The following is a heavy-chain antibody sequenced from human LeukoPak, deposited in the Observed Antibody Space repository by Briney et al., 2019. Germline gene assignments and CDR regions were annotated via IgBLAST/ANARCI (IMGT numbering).Heavy chain of an antibody. CDR2: MYTDGDT. CDR3: ARASAGCGGTCPFDS. CDR1: GGSISSYY. J-gene: IGHJ4*02. D-gene: IGHD2-15*01. V-gene: IGHV4-4*07. Sequence: SETLSLTCTVSGGSISSYYWSWIRQPAGKGLEWIGRMYTDGDTNYNPALKSRVTVSVDTSKNLFSLKLISVTAADTAVYYCARASAGCGGTCPFDSWGQGTLVTVSS.